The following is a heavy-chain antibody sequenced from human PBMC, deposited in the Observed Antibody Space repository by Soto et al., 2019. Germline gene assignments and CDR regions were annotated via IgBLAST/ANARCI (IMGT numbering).Heavy chain of an antibody. J-gene: IGHJ4*02. Sequence: QVQLVESGGGVVQPGRSLRLSCAASGFTFSSYDMHWVRQAPGKGLEWVAVIWYDGSNKYYADSVKGRFTISRDNSKNTLNLQMNSLRAEETAVYYCAREGYSSSWHFEDYWGQGTLVTVSS. CDR3: AREGYSSSWHFEDY. CDR2: IWYDGSNK. CDR1: GFTFSSYD. V-gene: IGHV3-33*01. D-gene: IGHD6-13*01.